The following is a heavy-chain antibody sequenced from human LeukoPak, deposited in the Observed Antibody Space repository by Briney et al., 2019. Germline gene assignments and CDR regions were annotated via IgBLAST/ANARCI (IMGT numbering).Heavy chain of an antibody. CDR3: ARLGYCRGGSCYTKGVDY. CDR1: GGSINSYY. D-gene: IGHD2-15*01. J-gene: IGHJ4*02. CDR2: IYYSVST. Sequence: SETLSLTCTVSGGSINSYYWSWIRQPPGKGLEWIGYIYYSVSTNYNPSLKSRVTISVDTSKNQFSLKLSSVTAADTAVYYCARLGYCRGGSCYTKGVDYWGQGTLVTVSS. V-gene: IGHV4-59*01.